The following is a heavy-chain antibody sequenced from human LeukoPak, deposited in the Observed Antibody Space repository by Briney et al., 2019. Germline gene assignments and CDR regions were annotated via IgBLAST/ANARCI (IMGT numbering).Heavy chain of an antibody. Sequence: APVKVSCKASGYTFTGYYMHWVRQAPGQGLEWMGWINPNSGGTNYAQKFQGWVTMTRDTSISTAYMELSRLRSDDTAVYYCARGEGYGGIYGMDVWGQGTTVTVSS. CDR2: INPNSGGT. J-gene: IGHJ6*02. CDR3: ARGEGYGGIYGMDV. CDR1: GYTFTGYY. V-gene: IGHV1-2*04. D-gene: IGHD4-23*01.